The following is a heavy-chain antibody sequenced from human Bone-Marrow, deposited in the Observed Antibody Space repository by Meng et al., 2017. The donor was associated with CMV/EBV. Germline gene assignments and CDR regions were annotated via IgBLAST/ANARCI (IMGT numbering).Heavy chain of an antibody. CDR1: GGTFSSYA. CDR3: ASAMVRTVTTYYYYLYGLDV. CDR2: IIPIFGTA. D-gene: IGHD3-10*01. Sequence: SVKVSCKASGGTFSSYAISWVRQAPGQGLEWMGGIIPIFGTANYAQKFQGRVTITTDKSTGTAYMELSSLKSDDTAVYYCASAMVRTVTTYYYYLYGLDVWGQGTTVTVSS. V-gene: IGHV1-69*05. J-gene: IGHJ6*02.